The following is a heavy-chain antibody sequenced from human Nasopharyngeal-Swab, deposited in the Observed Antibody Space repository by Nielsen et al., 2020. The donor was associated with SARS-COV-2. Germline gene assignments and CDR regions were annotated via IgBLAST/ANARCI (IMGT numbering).Heavy chain of an antibody. CDR2: VKNDGTTT. D-gene: IGHD6-19*01. V-gene: IGHV3-74*01. Sequence: GESLKISCAASGFILSDYWVHWVRQAPGKGLVWVSHVKNDGTTTTYADAVKGRFTMSRDDAKNILYLQMNSLSTEDTAVYYCARDGQGAVDLDYWGQGSLVTVSS. CDR1: GFILSDYW. CDR3: ARDGQGAVDLDY. J-gene: IGHJ4*02.